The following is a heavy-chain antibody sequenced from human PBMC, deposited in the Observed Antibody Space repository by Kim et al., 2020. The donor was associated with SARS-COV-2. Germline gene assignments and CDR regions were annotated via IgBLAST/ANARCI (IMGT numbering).Heavy chain of an antibody. CDR1: GGSISSYY. CDR3: ARVSAAIGGGVVDY. Sequence: SETLSLTCTVSGGSISSYYWSWIRQPPGKGLEWIGYIYYSGSTNYNPSLKSRVTISVDTSKNQFSLKLSSVTAADTAVYYCARVSAAIGGGVVDYWGQGTLVTVSS. V-gene: IGHV4-59*01. D-gene: IGHD5-18*01. CDR2: IYYSGST. J-gene: IGHJ4*02.